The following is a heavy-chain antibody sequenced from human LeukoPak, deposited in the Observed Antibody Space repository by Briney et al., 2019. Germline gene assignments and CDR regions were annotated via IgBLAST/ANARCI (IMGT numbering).Heavy chain of an antibody. CDR1: GFTFTNYA. CDR3: GKSGSRDWDYFEY. V-gene: IGHV3-23*01. D-gene: IGHD6-19*01. CDR2: ISGGGGST. J-gene: IGHJ4*02. Sequence: GGSLRLSCAASGFTFTNYAMSWVRQAPGKGLEWVSGISGGGGSTYYADSVKGRFTISRDSSKNTLYLQMNSLRAEDTAVYYCGKSGSRDWDYFEYWGQGTLVTASS.